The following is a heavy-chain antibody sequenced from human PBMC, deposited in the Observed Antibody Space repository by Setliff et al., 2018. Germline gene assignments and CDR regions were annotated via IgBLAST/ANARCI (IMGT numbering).Heavy chain of an antibody. CDR1: GYTFISYD. V-gene: IGHV1-18*01. D-gene: IGHD6-19*01. J-gene: IGHJ4*02. CDR2: IGAYNGNT. Sequence: ASVKVSCKASGYTFISYDINWVRQATGQGLEWMGWIGAYNGNTYNAHKFQGRVTMTSDTSTSTAYMELRSLRSDDTAVYYCARVTIAVAGYFDFWGQGTLVTVSS. CDR3: ARVTIAVAGYFDF.